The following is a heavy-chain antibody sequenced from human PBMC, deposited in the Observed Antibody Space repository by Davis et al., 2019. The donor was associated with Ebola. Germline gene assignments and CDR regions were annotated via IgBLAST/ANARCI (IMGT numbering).Heavy chain of an antibody. CDR2: INHSGST. CDR1: CGSFSGYY. V-gene: IGHV4-34*01. CDR3: AKMVQGYGMDV. J-gene: IGHJ6*02. D-gene: IGHD3-10*01. Sequence: MPSETLSLPPAVYCGSFSGYYWSWIRQPPGKGLEWIGEINHSGSTYYNPSLKSRVTISVDTSKNQFSLKLSSVTAADTAVYYCAKMVQGYGMDVWGQGTTVTVSS.